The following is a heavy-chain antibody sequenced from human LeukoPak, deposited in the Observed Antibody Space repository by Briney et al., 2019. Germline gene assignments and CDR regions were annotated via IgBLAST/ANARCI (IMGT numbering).Heavy chain of an antibody. CDR2: INPSGDIT. D-gene: IGHD3-10*01. CDR1: GYTFTGYY. CDR3: ARVQYYYGSGSYDY. J-gene: IGHJ4*02. V-gene: IGHV1-46*01. Sequence: ASVKVSCKASGYTFTGYYMHWVRQAPGQGLEWMGIINPSGDITSYSQKFQGRVTMTRDTSTSTVYMELSSLRSEDTAVYYCARVQYYYGSGSYDYWGQGTLVTVSS.